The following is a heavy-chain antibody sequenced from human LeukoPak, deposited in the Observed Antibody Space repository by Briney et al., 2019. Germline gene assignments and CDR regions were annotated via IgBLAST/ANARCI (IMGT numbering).Heavy chain of an antibody. J-gene: IGHJ3*02. D-gene: IGHD3-22*01. V-gene: IGHV3-13*04. CDR3: ARGLYYYDSSGYYGDTFDI. CDR1: GFTFSSYD. CDR2: IGTTGDT. Sequence: GGSLRLSCAASGFTFSSYDMHWVRQATGKGLEWVSGIGTTGDTYYPGSVKGRFTISRENAKNSLYLQMSSLRAGDTAVYYCARGLYYYDSSGYYGDTFDIWGQGTMVTVSS.